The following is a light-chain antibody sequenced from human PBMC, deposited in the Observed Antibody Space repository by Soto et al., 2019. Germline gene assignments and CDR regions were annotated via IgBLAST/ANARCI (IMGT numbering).Light chain of an antibody. CDR2: GAS. Sequence: EIELTPSPGNLYLSPVAGPSNTCGARQSFTNNYLAWYQQQPGQAPRLLIYGASTRATGIPDRFSCCRSGTDFTPTFSSLEPGELAFYYCQQYGSSPGTFGQGTKV. V-gene: IGKV3-20*01. J-gene: IGKJ1*01. CDR1: QSFTNNY. CDR3: QQYGSSPGT.